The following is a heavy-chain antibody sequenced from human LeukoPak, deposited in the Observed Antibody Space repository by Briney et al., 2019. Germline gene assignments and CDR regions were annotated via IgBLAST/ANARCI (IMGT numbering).Heavy chain of an antibody. Sequence: PGESLRLSCAASGFTFTTYWMSWVRQLPGKGLEWVANINQDGTEKYYADSVKGRFTISRDNSKNTLYLQMNSLRAEDTAVYYCAKDRDAFDIWGQGTMVTVSS. CDR1: GFTFTTYW. V-gene: IGHV3-7*01. CDR3: AKDRDAFDI. J-gene: IGHJ3*02. CDR2: INQDGTEK.